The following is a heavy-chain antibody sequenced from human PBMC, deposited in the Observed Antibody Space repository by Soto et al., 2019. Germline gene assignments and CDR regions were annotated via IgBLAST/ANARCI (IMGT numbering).Heavy chain of an antibody. CDR3: ARYNIVGATSVYSGMDV. Sequence: QVQLVQAGAEVKKPGSSVKVSCKASGGTFSSYTISWVRQAPGQGLEGLGRIIPILGIANYAKKVKGRVTITANKSTSITYMELSSLTSEDSAVYHCARYNIVGATSVYSGMDVWGQGTTVTVSS. V-gene: IGHV1-69*02. J-gene: IGHJ6*02. CDR1: GGTFSSYT. D-gene: IGHD1-26*01. CDR2: IIPILGIA.